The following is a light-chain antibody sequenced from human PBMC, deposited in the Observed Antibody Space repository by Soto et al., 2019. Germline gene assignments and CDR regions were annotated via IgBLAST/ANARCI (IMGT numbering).Light chain of an antibody. CDR3: LQGSDWRT. J-gene: IGKJ4*02. Sequence: VLTQSPISLSSARSERATLSCRASESIGRSLAWYQQRPGQAPRLLIYDASNRATGIPARFICSGSGTDFKLSISRLEAEDFAVYYCLQGSDWRTFGRGTKVDIK. V-gene: IGKV3-11*01. CDR2: DAS. CDR1: ESIGRS.